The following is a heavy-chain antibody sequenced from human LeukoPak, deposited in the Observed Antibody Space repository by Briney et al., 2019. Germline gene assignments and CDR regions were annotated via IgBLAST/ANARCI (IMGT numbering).Heavy chain of an antibody. Sequence: GGSLRLSCAASGFAFSSYWMSWVRQAPGKGLEWVANIRPDGSEKDYVDSVKGRFTISGDNAKNSLYLQMNSLRAEDTALYYCARIGGWFGNDYWGQGTLVTVSS. CDR2: IRPDGSEK. CDR3: ARIGGWFGNDY. V-gene: IGHV3-7*05. D-gene: IGHD3-10*01. CDR1: GFAFSSYW. J-gene: IGHJ4*02.